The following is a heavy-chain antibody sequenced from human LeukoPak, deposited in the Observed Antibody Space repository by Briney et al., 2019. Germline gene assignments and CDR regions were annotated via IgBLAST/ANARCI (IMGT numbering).Heavy chain of an antibody. CDR1: GGSISSYY. CDR3: ARGKDGTYAFDI. J-gene: IGHJ3*02. CDR2: IYHSGST. Sequence: SETLSLTCTVSGGSISSYYWGWIRQPPGKGLEWIGSIYHSGSTYYNPSLKSRVTISVDTSKNQFSLKLSSVTAADTAVYYCARGKDGTYAFDIWGQGTMVTVSS. V-gene: IGHV4-38-2*02. D-gene: IGHD1-1*01.